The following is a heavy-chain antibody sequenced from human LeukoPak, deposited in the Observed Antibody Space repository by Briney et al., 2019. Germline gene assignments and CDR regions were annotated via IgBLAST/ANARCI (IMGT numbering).Heavy chain of an antibody. J-gene: IGHJ4*02. CDR3: ARRYNWNDRWD. Sequence: NPSETLSLTCTVSGGSISSTNYYWGWIRQPPGKGLEWIGSIYYSGSTYYNPSLKSRLTISLDTSKNQFSLRLSSVTAADTAFYYCARRYNWNDRWDWGQGTLVTVSP. CDR1: GGSISSTNYY. D-gene: IGHD1-1*01. CDR2: IYYSGST. V-gene: IGHV4-39*07.